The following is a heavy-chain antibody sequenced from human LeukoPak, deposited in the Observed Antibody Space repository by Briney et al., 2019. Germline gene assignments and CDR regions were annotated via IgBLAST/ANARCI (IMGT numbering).Heavy chain of an antibody. CDR3: ARVPYGSGSYYRYYYYGMDV. CDR2: VNHSGST. J-gene: IGHJ6*04. Sequence: SETLSLTCAVYGGSFSGYYWSWIRQPPGKGLEWIGEVNHSGSTNYNPSLKSRVTISVDTSKNQFSLKLSSVTAADTAVYYCARVPYGSGSYYRYYYYGMDVWGKGTTVTVSS. V-gene: IGHV4-34*01. CDR1: GGSFSGYY. D-gene: IGHD3-10*01.